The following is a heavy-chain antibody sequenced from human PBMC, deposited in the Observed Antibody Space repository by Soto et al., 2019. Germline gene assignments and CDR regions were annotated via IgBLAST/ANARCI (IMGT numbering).Heavy chain of an antibody. CDR1: GGTFSSYA. V-gene: IGHV1-69*01. CDR3: ARAGSPGSRYYFDY. D-gene: IGHD3-10*01. J-gene: IGHJ4*02. Sequence: QVQLVQSGAEVKKPGSSVKVSCKASGGTFSSYAISWVRQAPGQGLEWMGGIIPIFGTANHAQKFQGRVTITADESTSTAYMELSSLRSEDTAVYYCARAGSPGSRYYFDYWGQGTLVTVSS. CDR2: IIPIFGTA.